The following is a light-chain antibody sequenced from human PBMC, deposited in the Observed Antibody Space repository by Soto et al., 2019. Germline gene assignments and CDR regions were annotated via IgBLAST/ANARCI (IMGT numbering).Light chain of an antibody. J-gene: IGKJ5*01. CDR3: QQANSFPIT. CDR2: AAS. CDR1: QGISRW. V-gene: IGKV1-12*01. Sequence: DIQMTQSPSSLCASVGDRVNITCRASQGISRWLAWYQQKPGKAPNLLIYAASSLQSGVPSRFSGSGSGTDFTLTISSLQPEDFATYYCQQANSFPITFGQGTRLEI.